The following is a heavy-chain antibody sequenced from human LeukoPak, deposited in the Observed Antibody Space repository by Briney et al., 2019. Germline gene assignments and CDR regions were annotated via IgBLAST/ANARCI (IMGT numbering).Heavy chain of an antibody. CDR3: AREFGLITSH. CDR1: GFTFSSYA. CDR2: ISDNGGST. D-gene: IGHD3/OR15-3a*01. Sequence: GGSLRLSCAASGFTFSSYAMSWVRQAPGKGLEWVSSISDNGGSTYSADSVKGRFTISRDDSKNTLYLQMNSLRAEDTAVYYCAREFGLITSHWGQGTLVTVSS. J-gene: IGHJ1*01. V-gene: IGHV3-23*01.